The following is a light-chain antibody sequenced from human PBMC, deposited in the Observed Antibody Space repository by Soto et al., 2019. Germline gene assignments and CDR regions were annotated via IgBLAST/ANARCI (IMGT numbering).Light chain of an antibody. V-gene: IGKV1-5*01. CDR3: QPYNIYPCT. CDR1: QSISSW. J-gene: IGKJ1*01. CDR2: DAS. Sequence: IQMTQSPSTLSASVGDRVTITCRASQSISSWLAWYQQKPGKAPTLLIYDASSLESWVPPRFSGSGSGTEFTLTISSLQPDDFATYYCQPYNIYPCTFGQGTKVEIK.